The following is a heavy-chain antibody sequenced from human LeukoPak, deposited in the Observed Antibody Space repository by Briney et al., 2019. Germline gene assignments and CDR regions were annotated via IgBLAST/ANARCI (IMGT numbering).Heavy chain of an antibody. CDR3: ATVRTLAVAGPSETDY. J-gene: IGHJ4*02. CDR2: FDPEDGET. D-gene: IGHD6-19*01. V-gene: IGHV1-24*01. CDR1: GYTLTELS. Sequence: ASVKVSCKVSGYTLTELSMHWVRQAPGKGLEWMGGFDPEDGETIHAQKFQGRVTMTEDTSTDIAYMELSSLRSEDTAVYYCATVRTLAVAGPSETDYWGQGTLVTVSS.